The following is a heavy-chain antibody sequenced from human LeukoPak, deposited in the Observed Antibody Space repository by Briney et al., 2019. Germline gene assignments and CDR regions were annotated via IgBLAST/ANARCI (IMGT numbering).Heavy chain of an antibody. D-gene: IGHD4-23*01. CDR2: ISWNSGSI. CDR3: AKDTGSIGATVVTLDY. V-gene: IGHV3-9*01. Sequence: GGSLRLSCAASGFTFDDYAMHWVRQAPGKGLEWVSGISWNSGSIGYADSVKGRFTISRDNAKNSPYLQMNSLRAEDTALYYCAKDTGSIGATVVTLDYWGQGTLVTVSS. J-gene: IGHJ4*02. CDR1: GFTFDDYA.